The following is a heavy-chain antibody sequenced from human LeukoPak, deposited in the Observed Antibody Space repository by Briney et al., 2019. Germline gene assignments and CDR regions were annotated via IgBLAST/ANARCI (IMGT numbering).Heavy chain of an antibody. J-gene: IGHJ2*01. CDR1: GFTVSSNY. V-gene: IGHV3-53*01. Sequence: GGSLRLSCVVSGFTVSSNYMSWVRQAPGKGLEWVSVIYSGGYTDYADSVKGRFTLSRDNSKNTLFLQVNSLRADDTAVYYCAKFHSPGRVTHFYWYFDLWGRGTLVTVSS. CDR3: AKFHSPGRVTHFYWYFDL. CDR2: IYSGGYT. D-gene: IGHD2-21*02.